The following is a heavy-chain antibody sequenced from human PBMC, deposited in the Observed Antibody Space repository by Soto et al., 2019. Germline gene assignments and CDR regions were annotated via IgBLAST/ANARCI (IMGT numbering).Heavy chain of an antibody. CDR3: AREVIEWTSNWFDS. CDR1: GGSISSGGYY. D-gene: IGHD5-12*01. J-gene: IGHJ5*01. CDR2: IYYSGST. Sequence: PSETLSLTCTVSGGSISSGGYYWSWIRQPPGKGLEWIGYIYYSGSTYYNPSLKSRVTISVDTSKNQFSRKLSSVTAADTAVYYCAREVIEWTSNWFDSWGQGTLVTVSS. V-gene: IGHV4-30-4*08.